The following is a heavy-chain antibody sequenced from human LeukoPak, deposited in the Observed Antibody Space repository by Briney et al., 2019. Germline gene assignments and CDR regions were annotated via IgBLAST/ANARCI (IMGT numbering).Heavy chain of an antibody. Sequence: GSLHLSCAASGFPFMSYNMNWVRQAPGKGLEWVSSITSSSYIYYIDAVKGRVTISRDNAKNTLYLQMERQRDEDTAGYNCERDPYSGNYGAYYYYYMDVWGKGTTVTVSS. J-gene: IGHJ6*03. CDR1: GFPFMSYN. D-gene: IGHD1-26*01. CDR2: ITSSSYI. V-gene: IGHV3-21*06. CDR3: ERDPYSGNYGAYYYYYMDV.